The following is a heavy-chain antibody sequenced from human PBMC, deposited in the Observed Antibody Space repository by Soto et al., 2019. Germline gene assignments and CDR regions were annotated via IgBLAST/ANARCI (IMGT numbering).Heavy chain of an antibody. CDR2: IYYSGST. V-gene: IGHV4-31*03. J-gene: IGHJ3*02. Sequence: SETLSLTCTVSGGSISSGGYYWSWIRQHPGKGLEWIGYIYYSGSTYYNPSLKSRVTISVDTSKNQFSLKLSSVTAADTAVYYCARVGGRNLPFDIWGQGTMVTLSS. CDR1: GGSISSGGYY. CDR3: ARVGGRNLPFDI.